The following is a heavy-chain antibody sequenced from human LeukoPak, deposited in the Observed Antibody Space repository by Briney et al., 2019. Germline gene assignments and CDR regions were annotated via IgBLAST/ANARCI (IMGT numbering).Heavy chain of an antibody. D-gene: IGHD6-19*01. Sequence: PAGGSLRLSCAASGFTVSSYAMSWVRQAPGKGLEWVSAISGSGSSTYYADSVKGRFTISRDNSKNTLYLQMNSLRAEDTAVYYCAKTPYHSSGWYYFDYWGQGTLVTVS. CDR1: GFTVSSYA. J-gene: IGHJ4*02. CDR3: AKTPYHSSGWYYFDY. CDR2: ISGSGSST. V-gene: IGHV3-23*01.